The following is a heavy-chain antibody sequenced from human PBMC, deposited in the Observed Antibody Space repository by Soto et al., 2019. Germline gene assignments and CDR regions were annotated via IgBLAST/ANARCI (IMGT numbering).Heavy chain of an antibody. D-gene: IGHD1-26*01. V-gene: IGHV3-30*18. CDR3: AKLLSGSYYHAFDI. Sequence: HPGGSLRLSCAASGFTFISYGMHCFRHSPGKGLEWVAVISYDGSNKYYADSVKGRFTISRDNSKNTLYLQMNSLRAEDTAVYYCAKLLSGSYYHAFDIWGQGTMVTVSS. J-gene: IGHJ3*02. CDR1: GFTFISYG. CDR2: ISYDGSNK.